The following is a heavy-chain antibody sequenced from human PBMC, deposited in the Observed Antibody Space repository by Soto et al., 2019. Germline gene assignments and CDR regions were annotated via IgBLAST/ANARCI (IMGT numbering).Heavy chain of an antibody. V-gene: IGHV4-30-4*01. CDR1: GGSISSGDYY. CDR3: DRNTQHQPYYYYYYGMDV. J-gene: IGHJ6*02. D-gene: IGHD6-13*01. Sequence: PSETLSLTCTVSGGSISSGDYYRSWIRQPPGKGLEWIGYIYYSGSTYYNPSLKSRVTISVDTSKNQFSLKLSSVTAADTAVYHCDRNTQHQPYYYYYYGMDVWGQGTTVTV. CDR2: IYYSGST.